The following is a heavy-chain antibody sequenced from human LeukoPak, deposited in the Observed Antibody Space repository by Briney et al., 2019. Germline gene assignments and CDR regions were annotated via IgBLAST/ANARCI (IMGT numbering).Heavy chain of an antibody. V-gene: IGHV5-51*01. D-gene: IGHD2/OR15-2a*01. CDR1: GYTFTNYW. CDR3: ARHPSGNSNSWSDY. CDR2: IYPGDSDT. Sequence: GESLKISCKGSGYTFTNYWIAWVRQMPGKGLEWMGIIYPGDSDTRYSLSFHGQVTLSVDKSISTAYLQWSSLKASDAAMYYCARHPSGNSNSWSDYWGQGTLVTVSS. J-gene: IGHJ4*02.